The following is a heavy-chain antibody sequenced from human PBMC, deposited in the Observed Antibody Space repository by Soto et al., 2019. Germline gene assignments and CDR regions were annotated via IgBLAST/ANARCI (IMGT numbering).Heavy chain of an antibody. J-gene: IGHJ5*02. CDR2: IYNSGTT. Sequence: QVQLQELGPGLVKPSETLSLTCTVSGGSITRGGYYWSWIRQHPGKGLEWIGYIYNSGTTYYNPSLKSRVTISVDTSKTHFSLKLTSVTAADTAVYYCARDPAPWGQGTLVTVSS. CDR3: ARDPAP. V-gene: IGHV4-31*03. CDR1: GGSITRGGYY.